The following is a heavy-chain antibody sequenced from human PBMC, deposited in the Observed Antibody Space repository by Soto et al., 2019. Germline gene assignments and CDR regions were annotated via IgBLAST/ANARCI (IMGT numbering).Heavy chain of an antibody. J-gene: IGHJ4*02. CDR2: ISPGGTSI. V-gene: IGHV3-11*01. Sequence: HVQLVESGGGLVKPGGSLRLSCAASGFTVSDYYMNWVRQAPGKGLEWVSYISPGGTSIFYAESVRGRFTISRDRATNSVYLQMSSLRAEDTAVYYCAKDHVGLVGATPDWGQGTLVIVSS. CDR1: GFTVSDYY. D-gene: IGHD1-26*01. CDR3: AKDHVGLVGATPD.